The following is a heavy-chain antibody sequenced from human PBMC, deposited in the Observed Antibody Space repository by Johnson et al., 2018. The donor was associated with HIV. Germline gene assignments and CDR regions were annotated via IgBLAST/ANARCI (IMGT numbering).Heavy chain of an antibody. CDR3: ARVLAFDI. Sequence: EVQLMESGGGLVQPGGSLRLSCAASGFTFSTYWMHWVRQAPGKGLVWVSVIYSGGSTYYADSVKGRFTISRDNSKNTLYLQMNSLRAEDTAVYYCARVLAFDIWGQGTMVTVSS. CDR2: IYSGGST. J-gene: IGHJ3*02. CDR1: GFTFSTYW. V-gene: IGHV3-66*01.